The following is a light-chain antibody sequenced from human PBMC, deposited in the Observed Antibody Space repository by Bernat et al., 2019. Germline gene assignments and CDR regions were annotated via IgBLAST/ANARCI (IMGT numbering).Light chain of an antibody. CDR2: RAS. Sequence: DIQMTQSPSTLSASVGDRVTITCRAGQSVGIYVAWFQQKPGSAPKLLIYRASTLQSGVPSRFSGSGSGTEFSLTISSLRPDDFATYYCQQYKSQYSFAQGTKVEI. J-gene: IGKJ2*03. V-gene: IGKV1-5*03. CDR3: QQYKSQYS. CDR1: QSVGIY.